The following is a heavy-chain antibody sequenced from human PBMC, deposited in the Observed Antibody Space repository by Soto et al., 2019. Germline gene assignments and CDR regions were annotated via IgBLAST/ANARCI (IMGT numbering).Heavy chain of an antibody. CDR2: ISGSGDNT. D-gene: IGHD3-22*01. Sequence: EVQLLESGGGLVQPGGSLRLSCAASGFTFSSYVMSWVLQAPGKGLEWVSGISGSGDNTYYADSVKGRFTISRDNSKNTLFLQMNSLRAEDTALYFCAKEMGDYYDSSGSWFDPWGQGTLVTVSS. V-gene: IGHV3-23*01. J-gene: IGHJ5*02. CDR3: AKEMGDYYDSSGSWFDP. CDR1: GFTFSSYV.